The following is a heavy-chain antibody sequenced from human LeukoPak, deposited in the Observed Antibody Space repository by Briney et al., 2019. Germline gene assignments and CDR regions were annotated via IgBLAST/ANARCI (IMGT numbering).Heavy chain of an antibody. Sequence: GGSLRLSCTASGFTVSSNSMSWVRQAPGKGLEWVSFIYSDNTHYSDSVKGRFTISKDNSKNTLYLQMNSLRAEDTAVYYCARRAGAYSHPYDYWGQGTLVTVSS. J-gene: IGHJ4*02. D-gene: IGHD4/OR15-4a*01. V-gene: IGHV3-53*01. CDR3: ARRAGAYSHPYDY. CDR2: IYSDNT. CDR1: GFTVSSNS.